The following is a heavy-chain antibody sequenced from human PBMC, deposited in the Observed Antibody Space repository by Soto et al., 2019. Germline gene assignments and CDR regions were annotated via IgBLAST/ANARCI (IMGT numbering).Heavy chain of an antibody. CDR2: INAGNGNT. V-gene: IGHV1-3*01. Sequence: ASVKVSCKGSGYTFTTYGISWVRQAPGQRLEWMGWINAGNGNTKYSQKFQGRVTITRDTSASTAYMELSSLRSEDTAVYYCARGGGWYVWFDPWGQGTLVTVSS. CDR3: ARGGGWYVWFDP. J-gene: IGHJ5*02. CDR1: GYTFTTYG. D-gene: IGHD6-19*01.